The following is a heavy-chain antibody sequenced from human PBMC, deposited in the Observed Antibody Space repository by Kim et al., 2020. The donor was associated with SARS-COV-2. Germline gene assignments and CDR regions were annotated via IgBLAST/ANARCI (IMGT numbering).Heavy chain of an antibody. Sequence: GGSLRLSCAASGFTFSSYAMSWVRQAPGKGLEWVSAISGSGGSTYYADSVKGRFTISRDNSKNTLYLQMNSLRAEDTAVYYCAKGGVLQVYCYYYYMDVWGKGTTVTVSS. CDR2: ISGSGGST. CDR1: GFTFSSYA. D-gene: IGHD3-16*01. V-gene: IGHV3-23*01. J-gene: IGHJ6*03. CDR3: AKGGVLQVYCYYYYMDV.